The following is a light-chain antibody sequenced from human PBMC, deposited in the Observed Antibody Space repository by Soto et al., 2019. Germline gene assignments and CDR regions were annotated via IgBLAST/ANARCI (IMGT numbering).Light chain of an antibody. CDR2: DVN. V-gene: IGLV2-8*01. J-gene: IGLJ1*01. CDR1: ASDIGGHTF. Sequence: QPVLTQPPSASGSPGQSVAISCTGTASDIGGHTFVSWYQQHPGKAPKLLIYDVNKRPSGVPDRFSGSKSGNTASLTVSGLQAEDEADYYCSAHGGTNPYVFGTGTKLTVL. CDR3: SAHGGTNPYV.